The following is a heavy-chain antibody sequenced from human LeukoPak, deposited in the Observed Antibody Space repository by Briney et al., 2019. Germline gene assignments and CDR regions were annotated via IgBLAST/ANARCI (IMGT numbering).Heavy chain of an antibody. CDR3: ARGDYDILTGYYDPNAFDI. CDR1: GGSISSGGYS. V-gene: IGHV4-30-2*01. D-gene: IGHD3-9*01. Sequence: PSQTLSLTCAVSGGSISSGGYSWSWIRQPPGKGLEWIGYIYHSGSTYYNPSLKSRVTISVDRSKNQFSLKLSSVTAADTAVYYCARGDYDILTGYYDPNAFDIWGQGTVVTVSS. CDR2: IYHSGST. J-gene: IGHJ3*02.